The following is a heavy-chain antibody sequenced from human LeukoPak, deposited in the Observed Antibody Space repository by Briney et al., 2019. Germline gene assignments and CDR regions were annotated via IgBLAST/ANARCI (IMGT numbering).Heavy chain of an antibody. CDR2: ISGSGDTT. V-gene: IGHV3-23*01. Sequence: GGSLRLSCTVSGFTFSSYAMSWVRQAPGKGLEWVSTISGSGDTTYYADSVKGRFTISRDNSKNTLYLQMNSLRAEDTAVYYCAKRGSGYYYDYWGQGTLVTVSS. J-gene: IGHJ4*02. CDR1: GFTFSSYA. CDR3: AKRGSGYYYDY. D-gene: IGHD3-22*01.